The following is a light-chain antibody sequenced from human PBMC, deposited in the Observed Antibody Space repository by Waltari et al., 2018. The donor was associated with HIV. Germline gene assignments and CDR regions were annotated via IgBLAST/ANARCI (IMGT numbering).Light chain of an antibody. Sequence: QSALTQPASVPGSPGQSITISCTGTSNDVGYYNLVSWYQQDPGKAPKVMIYEVSKRPSGVSNRFSGSKSGNTASLTISGLQAEDEADYYCGSYAGSNAYVFVIGTKVTVL. CDR2: EVS. CDR3: GSYAGSNAYV. J-gene: IGLJ1*01. CDR1: SNDVGYYNL. V-gene: IGLV2-23*02.